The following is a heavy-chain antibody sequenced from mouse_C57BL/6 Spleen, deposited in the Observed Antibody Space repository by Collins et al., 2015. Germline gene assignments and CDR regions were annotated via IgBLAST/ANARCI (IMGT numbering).Heavy chain of an antibody. Sequence: QVQLKQSGAELVRPGASVKLSCKASGYTFTDYYIKWVKQRPGQGLEWIARIYPGSGNTYYNEKFKGKATLTAEKSSSTAYMQLSSLTSEDSAVYFCARRGTGTAWFAYWGQGTLVTVSA. J-gene: IGHJ3*01. CDR2: IYPGSGNT. D-gene: IGHD4-1*01. CDR1: GYTFTDYY. CDR3: ARRGTGTAWFAY. V-gene: IGHV1-76*01.